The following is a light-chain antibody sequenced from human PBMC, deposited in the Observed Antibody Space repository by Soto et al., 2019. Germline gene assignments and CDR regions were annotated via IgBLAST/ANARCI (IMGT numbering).Light chain of an antibody. Sequence: DIQLTQSPSFLSASVGDRVTITCRASQGISSYLAWYQQKPGKVPKLLIYAASTLQSGVPSRFSGSGSGTDFTLTISSLQPEDVATYYCQKYNSAPHTFGGGTKVEIK. CDR3: QKYNSAPHT. J-gene: IGKJ4*01. CDR1: QGISSY. CDR2: AAS. V-gene: IGKV1-27*01.